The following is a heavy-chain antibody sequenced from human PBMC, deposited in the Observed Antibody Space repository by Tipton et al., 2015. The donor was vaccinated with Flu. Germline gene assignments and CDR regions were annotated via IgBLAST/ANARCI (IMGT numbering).Heavy chain of an antibody. CDR2: INPNSGGT. D-gene: IGHD2-15*01. CDR1: GYTFTGYY. V-gene: IGHV1-2*06. Sequence: QLVQSGAEVKKPGASVKVSCKASGYTFTGYYMHWVRQAPGQGLEWMGRINPNSGGTNYAQKFQGRVTMTRDTSISTAYMELRRLRSDDTAVYYCARALLPYCSGGSCLDYWGQGTLVTVSS. CDR3: ARALLPYCSGGSCLDY. J-gene: IGHJ4*02.